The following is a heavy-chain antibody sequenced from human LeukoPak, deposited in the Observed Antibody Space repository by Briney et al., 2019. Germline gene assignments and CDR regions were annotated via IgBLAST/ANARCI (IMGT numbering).Heavy chain of an antibody. V-gene: IGHV3-30*18. J-gene: IGHJ6*04. CDR2: ISYDGSNK. Sequence: PGRSLRLSCAASGFTFSSYGMHWVRQAPGKGLEWVAVISYDGSNKYYADSVKGRFTISRDNSKNTLYLQMNSLRAEDTAVYYCAKDSGGYNWNDYYYYYGMDVWGKGTTVTVSS. CDR1: GFTFSSYG. D-gene: IGHD1-1*01. CDR3: AKDSGGYNWNDYYYYYGMDV.